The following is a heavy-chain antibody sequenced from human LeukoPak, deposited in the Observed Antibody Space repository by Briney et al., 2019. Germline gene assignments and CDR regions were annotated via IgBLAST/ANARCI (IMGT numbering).Heavy chain of an antibody. D-gene: IGHD3-22*01. J-gene: IGHJ4*02. CDR1: GFTFSTYA. V-gene: IGHV3-23*01. Sequence: GGSLRLSCAASGFTFSTYAMSWVRQAPGKELEWVSAISGRGDSTYYADSVKGRFTISRDYSKNTLYLQMNSLRAEDTAVYYCAKDGSSSSTYYFYFDYWGQGTLVTVSS. CDR3: AKDGSSSSTYYFYFDY. CDR2: ISGRGDST.